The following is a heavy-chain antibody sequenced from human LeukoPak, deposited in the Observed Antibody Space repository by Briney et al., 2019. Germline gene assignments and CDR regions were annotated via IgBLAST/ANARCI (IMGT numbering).Heavy chain of an antibody. CDR1: GFTFSSYA. V-gene: IGHV3-23*01. D-gene: IGHD6-13*01. Sequence: GGSLRFSCAASGFTFSSYAMSWVRQAPGKGLEWVSAISGSGGSTYYADSVKGRFTISRDNSKNTLYLQMNSLRAEDTAVYYCAKDNSSSWYPGAEYFDYWGQGTLVTVSS. CDR2: ISGSGGST. J-gene: IGHJ4*02. CDR3: AKDNSSSWYPGAEYFDY.